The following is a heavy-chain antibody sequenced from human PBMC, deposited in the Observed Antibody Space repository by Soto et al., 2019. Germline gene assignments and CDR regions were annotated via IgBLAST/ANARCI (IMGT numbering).Heavy chain of an antibody. V-gene: IGHV3-53*01. CDR1: GFSVRTNY. D-gene: IGHD2-21*02. Sequence: GGGLIQPGGSLRLSCAASGFSVRTNYMTWVRQAPGKGLEWVSVFESGGSIYYAESVKGRFIISRDYAKNTVYLQMNSLRAEDTAVYYCARAGVTADFFDYWGQGTLVTVSS. CDR3: ARAGVTADFFDY. CDR2: FESGGSI. J-gene: IGHJ4*02.